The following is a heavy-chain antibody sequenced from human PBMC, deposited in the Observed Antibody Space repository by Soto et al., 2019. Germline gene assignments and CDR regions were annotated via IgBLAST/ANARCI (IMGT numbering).Heavy chain of an antibody. CDR3: ARDIEDEYCSSTSCYGTYFDY. D-gene: IGHD2-2*01. Sequence: GGSLRLSCAASGFTFSDYYMSWIRQAPGKGLEWVSYISSSGSTIYYADSVKGRFTISRDNAKNSLYLQMNSLRAEDTAVYYCARDIEDEYCSSTSCYGTYFDYWGQGTLVTVSS. J-gene: IGHJ4*02. CDR1: GFTFSDYY. V-gene: IGHV3-11*01. CDR2: ISSSGSTI.